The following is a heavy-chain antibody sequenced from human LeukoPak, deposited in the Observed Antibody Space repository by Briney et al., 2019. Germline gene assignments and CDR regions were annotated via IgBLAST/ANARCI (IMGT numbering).Heavy chain of an antibody. CDR1: GFTLSSNW. D-gene: IGHD2-8*01. J-gene: IGHJ4*02. CDR3: ARGLNGVASDY. CDR2: INSDGSST. V-gene: IGHV3-74*01. Sequence: GRSLRLSCAASGFTLSSNWMRWVRQAPGNGPVWDSRINSDGSSTSYADSVKGRFTISRDNAKNTLYLQMNSLRAEDTAVYYCARGLNGVASDYWGQGTVVTVSS.